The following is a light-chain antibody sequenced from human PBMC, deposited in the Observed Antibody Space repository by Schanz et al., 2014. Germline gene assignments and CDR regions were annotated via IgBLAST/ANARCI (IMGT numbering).Light chain of an antibody. CDR1: QSVSSSY. Sequence: EIVLTQSPATLSLSPGERATLSCRASQSVSSSYLAWYQHKPGQAPRLLIFGTASRATGIPARFSGSGSGTEFTLTISSLQSEDLAVYYCQQYHNWPRTFGQGTKLEIK. J-gene: IGKJ2*01. CDR2: GTA. V-gene: IGKV3D-15*01. CDR3: QQYHNWPRT.